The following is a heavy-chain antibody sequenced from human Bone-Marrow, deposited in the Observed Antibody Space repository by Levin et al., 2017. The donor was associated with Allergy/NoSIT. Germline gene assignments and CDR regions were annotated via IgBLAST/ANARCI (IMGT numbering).Heavy chain of an antibody. Sequence: RPSETLSLTCAVSGGSIRSTYWWNWVRQTPGKGLEWIGEIYHSGNTNYNPSLKSRVTISVDRSRNQFTLRLASVTAADTAIYYCARDVYTGSGSFGEGKWFFDLWGRGTLVSVS. V-gene: IGHV4-4*02. CDR2: IYHSGNT. D-gene: IGHD3-10*01. CDR3: ARDVYTGSGSFGEGKWFFDL. J-gene: IGHJ2*01. CDR1: GGSIRSTYW.